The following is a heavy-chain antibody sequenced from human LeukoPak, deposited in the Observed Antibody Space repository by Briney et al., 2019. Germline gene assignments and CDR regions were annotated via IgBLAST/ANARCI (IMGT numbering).Heavy chain of an antibody. CDR2: IYYSGST. D-gene: IGHD3-3*01. V-gene: IGHV4-30-4*01. J-gene: IGHJ5*02. CDR1: GGSISSGDCY. CDR3: ARVEVRFLENLHWFDP. Sequence: SETLSLTCTVSGGSISSGDCYWSWIRQPPGKGLEWIGYIYYSGSTYYNPSLKSRVTISVDTSKNQFSLKLSSVTAADTAVYYCARVEVRFLENLHWFDPWGQGTLVTVSS.